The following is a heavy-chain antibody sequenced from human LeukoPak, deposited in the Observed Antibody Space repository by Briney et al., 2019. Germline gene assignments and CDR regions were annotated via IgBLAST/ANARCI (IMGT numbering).Heavy chain of an antibody. CDR1: GYTLTELS. CDR2: FDPEDGET. V-gene: IGHV1-24*01. J-gene: IGHJ4*02. D-gene: IGHD5-12*01. CDR3: ATLVATNYFDY. Sequence: ASVKVSCKVSGYTLTELSMHWVRQAPGKGLEWMGGFDPEDGETIYAQKFQGRVTVTEDTSTDTAYMELSSLRSEDTAVYYCATLVATNYFDYWGQGTLVTVSS.